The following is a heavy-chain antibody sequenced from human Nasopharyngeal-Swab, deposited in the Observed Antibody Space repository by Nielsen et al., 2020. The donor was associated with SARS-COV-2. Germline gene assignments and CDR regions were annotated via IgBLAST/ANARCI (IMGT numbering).Heavy chain of an antibody. CDR1: GFSFSNHG. CDR3: AKICGGSGGSCSLDY. CDR2: ILRDGQR. V-gene: IGHV3-7*03. D-gene: IGHD2-15*01. Sequence: GESLKISCAASGFSFSNHGLSWVRQAPGRGPEWVATILRDGQRYYVDSVKGRFTISRDNSKNTLYLQMNSLRAEDTAVYYCAKICGGSGGSCSLDYWGQGTLVTVSS. J-gene: IGHJ4*02.